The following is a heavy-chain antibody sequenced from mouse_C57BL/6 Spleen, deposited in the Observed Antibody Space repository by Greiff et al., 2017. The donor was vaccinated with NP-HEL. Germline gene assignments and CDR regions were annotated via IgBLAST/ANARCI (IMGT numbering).Heavy chain of an antibody. V-gene: IGHV3-6*01. CDR2: ISYDGSN. CDR1: GYSITSGYY. Sequence: DVKLVESGPGLVKPSQSLSLTCSVTGYSITSGYYWNWIRQFPGNKLEWMGYISYDGSNNYNPSLKNRISITRDTSKNQFFLKLNSVTTEDTATYYCAREVTTVVEGYFDVWGTGTTVTVSS. CDR3: AREVTTVVEGYFDV. J-gene: IGHJ1*03. D-gene: IGHD1-1*01.